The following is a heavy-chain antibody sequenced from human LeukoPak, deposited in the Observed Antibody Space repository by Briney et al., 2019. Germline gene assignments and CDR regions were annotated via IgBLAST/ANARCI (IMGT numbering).Heavy chain of an antibody. J-gene: IGHJ4*02. V-gene: IGHV3-23*01. Sequence: GGSLRLSCAVSGITLSNYGMRWVRQAPGKGLEWVAGISDSGGRTNYADSVKGRFTISRDNPKNTLYLQMNSLRAEDTAVYFCAKRGVVIRVILVGFHKEAYYFDSWGQGALVTVSS. CDR2: ISDSGGRT. D-gene: IGHD3-22*01. CDR1: GITLSNYG. CDR3: AKRGVVIRVILVGFHKEAYYFDS.